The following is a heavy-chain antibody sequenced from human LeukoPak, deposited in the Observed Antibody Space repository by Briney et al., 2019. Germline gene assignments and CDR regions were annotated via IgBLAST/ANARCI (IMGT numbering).Heavy chain of an antibody. CDR2: IINDGSRT. J-gene: IGHJ4*02. Sequence: GGSLRLSCAASGFTFSNYWMYWVRQASGKGLVWVSQIINDGSRTYYADSVKGRFTISRDNTKNSLYLQMNSLRAEDTAVYYCARDYGGNSEPLDYWGQGTLVIVSS. CDR3: ARDYGGNSEPLDY. D-gene: IGHD4-23*01. V-gene: IGHV3-74*01. CDR1: GFTFSNYW.